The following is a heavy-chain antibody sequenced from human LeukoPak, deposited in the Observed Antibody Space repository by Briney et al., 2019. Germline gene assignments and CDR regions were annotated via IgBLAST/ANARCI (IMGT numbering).Heavy chain of an antibody. V-gene: IGHV3-30*02. CDR3: AKERGAGGYYYMDV. CDR1: GFVLSDYG. J-gene: IGHJ6*03. D-gene: IGHD4-23*01. Sequence: PGGSLRLSCAASGFVLSDYGMHWVRQAPGKGLEWVAFVRHDGSNEYYADSVKGRFTISRDNSKNSLYLQMNSLRTEDTALYYCAKERGAGGYYYMDVWGKGTTVTVSS. CDR2: VRHDGSNE.